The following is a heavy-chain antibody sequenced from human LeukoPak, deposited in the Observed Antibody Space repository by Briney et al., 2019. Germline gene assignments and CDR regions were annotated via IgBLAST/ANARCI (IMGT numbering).Heavy chain of an antibody. V-gene: IGHV3-21*04. CDR1: GFTFSSYS. J-gene: IGHJ4*02. CDR2: ISSSSSYI. Sequence: PGGSLRLSCAASGFTFSSYSMNWVRQAPGKGLEWVSSISSSSSYIYYADSVKGRFTISRDNAKNSLYLQMNSLRAEDTALYYCARGSLGELSFRTLFDYWGQGTLVTVSS. CDR3: ARGSLGELSFRTLFDY. D-gene: IGHD3-16*02.